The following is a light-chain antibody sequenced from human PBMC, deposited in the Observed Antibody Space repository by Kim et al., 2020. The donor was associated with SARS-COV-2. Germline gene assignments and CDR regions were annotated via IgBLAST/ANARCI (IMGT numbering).Light chain of an antibody. CDR1: QSVSSNY. CDR3: QQYGNSPWT. CDR2: RAS. Sequence: ETVLTQSPGTLSLSAGERATLSCRASQSVSSNYLAWYQQKPGQAPRLLIFRASSRATGIPDRFSGSASGTDFSLTISRVEPEDFAIYYCQQYGNSPWTFGQGTKVDIK. J-gene: IGKJ1*01. V-gene: IGKV3-20*01.